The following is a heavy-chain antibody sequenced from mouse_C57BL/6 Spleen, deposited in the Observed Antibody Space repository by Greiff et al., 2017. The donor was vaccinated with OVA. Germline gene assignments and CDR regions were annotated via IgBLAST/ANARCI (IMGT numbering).Heavy chain of an antibody. CDR2: IDPSDGNT. CDR3: ARSVELLYYFDY. J-gene: IGHJ2*01. V-gene: IGHV1-50*01. CDR1: GYTFTSYW. Sequence: VQLQQPGAELVKPGASVKLSCKASGYTFTSYWMRWVKQRPGQGLEWIGEIDPSDGNTNYNQKLKGKATLTVDTSSSTAYMQLSSLTSEDAAVYDCARSVELLYYFDYWGQGTTLTVSS. D-gene: IGHD1-1*02.